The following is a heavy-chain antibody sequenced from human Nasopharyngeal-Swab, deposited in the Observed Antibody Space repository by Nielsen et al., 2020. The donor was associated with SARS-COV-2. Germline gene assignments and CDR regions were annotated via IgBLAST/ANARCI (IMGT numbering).Heavy chain of an antibody. D-gene: IGHD6-19*01. V-gene: IGHV3-48*03. J-gene: IGHJ4*02. CDR3: TRDSVAGGLYGEFDF. Sequence: GGSLRLSCAASGFTFDNYEMNWVRQAPGKGLEWVSYISTSVTTIHYADSVRGRLTISRDNAKNSLYLQMNSLRAEDTAVYYCTRDSVAGGLYGEFDFWGQGTLVTVSS. CDR2: ISTSVTTI. CDR1: GFTFDNYE.